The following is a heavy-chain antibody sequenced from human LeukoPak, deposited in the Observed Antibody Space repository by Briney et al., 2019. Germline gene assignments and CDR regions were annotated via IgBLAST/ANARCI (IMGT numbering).Heavy chain of an antibody. D-gene: IGHD3-22*01. CDR1: GYTFTGYY. J-gene: IGHJ4*02. V-gene: IGHV1-2*02. Sequence: ASVKVSCKASGYTFTGYYMHWVRQAPGQGLEWMGWINPNSGGTNYAQKLQGRVTMTTDTSTSTAYMELRSLRSDDTAVYYCARDILRYYDSSGYHPFDYWGQGTLVTVSS. CDR3: ARDILRYYDSSGYHPFDY. CDR2: INPNSGGT.